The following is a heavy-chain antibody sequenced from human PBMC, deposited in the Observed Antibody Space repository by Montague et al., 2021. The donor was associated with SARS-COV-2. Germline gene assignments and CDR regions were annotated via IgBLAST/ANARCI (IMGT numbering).Heavy chain of an antibody. D-gene: IGHD2-21*01. CDR2: IYYSGSVTT. J-gene: IGHJ2*01. CDR1: GGSINNYY. V-gene: IGHV4-59*13. Sequence: SETLSLTCSVSGGSINNYYWGWVRQSPGKGLEWIGYIYYSGSVTTSYNPSLKSRVSISVDTSENQFSLKLPSVTAADTAVYYCARRGGGEVFARFMYWYFDVWSRGSLVTVSS. CDR3: ARRGGGEVFARFMYWYFDV.